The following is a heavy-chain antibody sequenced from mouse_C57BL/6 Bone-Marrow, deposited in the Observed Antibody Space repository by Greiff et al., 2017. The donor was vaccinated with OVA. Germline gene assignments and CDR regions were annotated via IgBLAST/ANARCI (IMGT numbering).Heavy chain of an antibody. D-gene: IGHD2-1*01. CDR1: GYTFTSYW. CDR3: AREEDYGNRDY. Sequence: QVQLQQPGAELVKPGASVKLSCKASGYTFTSYWMQWVKQRPGQGLAWIGAIDPSDSYTNYNQKFKGKATLTVDTSSSTAYMQLSSLTSEDSAVYYCAREEDYGNRDYWGQGTTLTVSS. J-gene: IGHJ2*01. CDR2: IDPSDSYT. V-gene: IGHV1-50*01.